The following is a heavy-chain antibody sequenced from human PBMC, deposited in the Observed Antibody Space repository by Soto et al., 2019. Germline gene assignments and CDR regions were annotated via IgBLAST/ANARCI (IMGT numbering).Heavy chain of an antibody. CDR1: GYTFTTYG. CDR3: ARFGQNYCGMVG. Sequence: ASVKVSCKASGYTFTTYGMHWLRQAPGQRLEWMGWLNTGNDNTEYSQKLQGRVSITRATSASTVYMELSSLSSEDTAVYYCARFGQNYCGMVGRG. D-gene: IGHD3-16*01. V-gene: IGHV1-3*04. CDR2: LNTGNDNT. J-gene: IGHJ6*01.